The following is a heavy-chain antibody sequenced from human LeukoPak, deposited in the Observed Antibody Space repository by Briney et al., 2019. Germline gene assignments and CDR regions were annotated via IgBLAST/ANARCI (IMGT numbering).Heavy chain of an antibody. CDR3: AKGRRRGYSYGLIFDY. D-gene: IGHD5-18*01. V-gene: IGHV3-23*01. J-gene: IGHJ4*02. CDR2: ISGSGGST. CDR1: GFTFSSYA. Sequence: GGSLRLSCAASGFTFSSYAMSWVRQAPGKGLEWVSAISGSGGSTYYADSVKGRFTISRDNSKNTLYLQMNSLRAEDTAVYYCAKGRRRGYSYGLIFDYWGQGTLVTVSS.